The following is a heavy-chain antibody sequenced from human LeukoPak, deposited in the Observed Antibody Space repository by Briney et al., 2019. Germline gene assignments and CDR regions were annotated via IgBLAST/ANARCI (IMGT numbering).Heavy chain of an antibody. Sequence: SVKVSCKASGGTFSSYAISWVRQAPGQGLEWMGGIIPIFGTANYAQKFQGRVTITADESTSTAYMELSSLRSEDTAVYYCARGRLTSGSSLLFDYWGQGTLVTVSS. CDR1: GGTFSSYA. CDR3: ARGRLTSGSSLLFDY. D-gene: IGHD1-26*01. J-gene: IGHJ4*02. V-gene: IGHV1-69*01. CDR2: IIPIFGTA.